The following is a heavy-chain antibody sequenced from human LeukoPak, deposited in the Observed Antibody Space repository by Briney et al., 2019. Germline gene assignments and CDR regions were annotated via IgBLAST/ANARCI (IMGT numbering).Heavy chain of an antibody. Sequence: GGSLRLSCAASGFTFNSYAMSWVRQAPGKGLEWVSGISVAGSKRHYADSVEGRFTISRDNSKNTLYLQMNSLRAEDTALYYCAKDSRAYCTSSSCFDFDFWGQGTLVTVSS. D-gene: IGHD2-2*01. J-gene: IGHJ4*02. CDR2: ISVAGSKR. V-gene: IGHV3-23*01. CDR1: GFTFNSYA. CDR3: AKDSRAYCTSSSCFDFDF.